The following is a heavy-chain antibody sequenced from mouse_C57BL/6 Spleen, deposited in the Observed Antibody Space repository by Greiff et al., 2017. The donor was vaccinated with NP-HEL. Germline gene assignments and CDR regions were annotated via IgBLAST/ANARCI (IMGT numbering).Heavy chain of an antibody. Sequence: EVQLQQSGPVLVKPGASVKMSCKASGYTFTDYYMNWVKQSHGKSLEWIGVINPYNGGTSYNQKFKGKATLTVDKSSSTAYMELNSLTSEDSAVYYCARERDGYNAMDYWGQGTSVTVSS. V-gene: IGHV1-19*01. CDR1: GYTFTDYY. CDR3: ARERDGYNAMDY. D-gene: IGHD2-3*01. J-gene: IGHJ4*01. CDR2: INPYNGGT.